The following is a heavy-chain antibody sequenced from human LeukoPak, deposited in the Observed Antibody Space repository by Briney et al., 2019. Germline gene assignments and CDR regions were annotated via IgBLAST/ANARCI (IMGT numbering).Heavy chain of an antibody. J-gene: IGHJ4*02. D-gene: IGHD2-2*02. V-gene: IGHV4-34*01. CDR2: IKHSGST. CDR3: ARRRCSSTSCYRRSDEYFDY. Sequence: SETLSLTCAVYGGSFSGYYWSWIRQPPGKGLEWIGEIKHSGSTNYNPSLKSRVTISVDTSKNQFSLKLSSVTAADTAVYYCARRRCSSTSCYRRSDEYFDYWGQGTLVTVSS. CDR1: GGSFSGYY.